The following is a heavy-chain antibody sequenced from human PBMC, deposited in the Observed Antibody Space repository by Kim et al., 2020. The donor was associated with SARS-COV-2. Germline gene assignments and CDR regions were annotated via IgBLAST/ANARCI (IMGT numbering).Heavy chain of an antibody. CDR3: ARVANNWYTEDVFDM. V-gene: IGHV3-30*03. J-gene: IGHJ3*02. CDR2: ISFDGSKK. D-gene: IGHD1-20*01. CDR1: RFIFSSYD. Sequence: GGSLRLSCAASRFIFSSYDMHWVRQSPGKGLEWVAGISFDGSKKHYADHVKGRFTVSRDNSEDTLFLEINSLRHEDTAMYYCARVANNWYTEDVFDMWG.